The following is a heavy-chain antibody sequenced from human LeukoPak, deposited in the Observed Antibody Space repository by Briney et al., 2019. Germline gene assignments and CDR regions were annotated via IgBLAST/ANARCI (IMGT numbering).Heavy chain of an antibody. J-gene: IGHJ5*02. CDR3: ARDIYQWLVRAPWFDP. V-gene: IGHV4-38-2*02. D-gene: IGHD6-19*01. CDR2: IYHSGST. Sequence: SETLSLTCTVSGYSISSGYYWGWIRQSPGKGLEWIGSIYHSGSTYYNPSLQSRVTISVDTSKNQFSLKLSSVTAADTAVYYCARDIYQWLVRAPWFDPWGQGTLVTVSS. CDR1: GYSISSGYY.